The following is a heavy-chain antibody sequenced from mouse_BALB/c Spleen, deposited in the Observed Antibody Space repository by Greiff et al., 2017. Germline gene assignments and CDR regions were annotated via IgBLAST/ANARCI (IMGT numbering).Heavy chain of an antibody. CDR3: AREGIWLRRYYAMDY. Sequence: VQLKESGPGLVAPSQSLSITCTVSGFSLTSYGVHWVRQPPGKGLEWLGVIWAGGSTNYNSALMSRLSISKDNSKSQVFLKMNSLQTDDTAMYYCAREGIWLRRYYAMDYWGQGTSVTVSS. CDR2: IWAGGST. J-gene: IGHJ4*01. D-gene: IGHD2-2*01. CDR1: GFSLTSYG. V-gene: IGHV2-9*02.